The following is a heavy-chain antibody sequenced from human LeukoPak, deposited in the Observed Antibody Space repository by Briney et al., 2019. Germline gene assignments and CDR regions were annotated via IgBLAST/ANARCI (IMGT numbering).Heavy chain of an antibody. D-gene: IGHD3-10*01. V-gene: IGHV3-48*01. J-gene: IGHJ4*02. CDR2: ISSSSTI. Sequence: GGSLRLSCAASGFTFSSYSMNWVRQAPGKGLEWVSYISSSSTIYYADSVKGRFTISRDNAKNSLYLQMNSLGAEDSAVYYCARLWFGGIFDYWGQGTLVTVSS. CDR3: ARLWFGGIFDY. CDR1: GFTFSSYS.